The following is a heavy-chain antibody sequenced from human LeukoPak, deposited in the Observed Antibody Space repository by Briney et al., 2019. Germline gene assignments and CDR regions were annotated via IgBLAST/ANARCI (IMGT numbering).Heavy chain of an antibody. V-gene: IGHV3-11*03. CDR3: ARTSGSYYPIDC. CDR2: ISSSSDYT. CDR1: GFTFSDYY. D-gene: IGHD1-26*01. Sequence: GGSLRLSCAASGFTFSDYYMSWIRQAPGKGLEWVSYISSSSDYTKYADSVKGRFTISRDSAKNSLYLQTNSLRAEDTAVYYCARTSGSYYPIDCWGQGTLVTVSS. J-gene: IGHJ4*02.